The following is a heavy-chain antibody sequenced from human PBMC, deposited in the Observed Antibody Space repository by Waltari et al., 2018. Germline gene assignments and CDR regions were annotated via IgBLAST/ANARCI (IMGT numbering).Heavy chain of an antibody. CDR2: IYYSGST. CDR1: GGSISSGGYY. CDR3: ARDRVGGYYFDY. Sequence: QVQLQESGPGLVKPSQTLSLTCTVSGGSISSGGYYWCWIRQHPGKGLEWIGYIYYSGSTYYNPSLKSRVTISVDTSKNQFSLKLSSVTAADTAVYYCARDRVGGYYFDYWGQGTLVTVSS. D-gene: IGHD2-15*01. V-gene: IGHV4-31*03. J-gene: IGHJ4*02.